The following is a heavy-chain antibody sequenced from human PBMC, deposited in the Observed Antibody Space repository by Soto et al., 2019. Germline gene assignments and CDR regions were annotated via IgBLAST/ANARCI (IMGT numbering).Heavy chain of an antibody. J-gene: IGHJ5*02. D-gene: IGHD3-3*01. CDR3: CWHYDWDKGRCSTGRGFDP. CDR1: DSTISSYF. CDR2: IYYSGST. V-gene: IGHV4-59*08. Sequence: PSETLSLTCAVFDSTISSYFWSWLRMPPRKGLEWIGYIYYSGSTNYNPALKPRVTKSVDTSKNQFSLNLKAVTTAETDMYYCCWHYDWDKGRCSTGRGFDPLGEGTLVPVSS.